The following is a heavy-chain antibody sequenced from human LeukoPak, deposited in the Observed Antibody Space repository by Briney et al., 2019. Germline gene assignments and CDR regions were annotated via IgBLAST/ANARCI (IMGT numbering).Heavy chain of an antibody. J-gene: IGHJ4*02. V-gene: IGHV1-2*02. CDR3: ARVGGPGYSSGWYGY. CDR1: GYTFTGYY. CDR2: INPNSGGT. Sequence: ASVNVSCTASGYTFTGYYLHWVRQAPGQGLEWMGWINPNSGGTNYAQKFQGRVTMTRDTSISTAYMEVSRLRSDDTAVYYCARVGGPGYSSGWYGYWGQGTLVTVSS. D-gene: IGHD6-19*01.